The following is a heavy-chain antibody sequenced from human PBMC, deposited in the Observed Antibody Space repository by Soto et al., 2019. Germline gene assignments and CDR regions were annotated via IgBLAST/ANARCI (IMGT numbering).Heavy chain of an antibody. V-gene: IGHV6-1*01. CDR2: TYYRSKWYN. CDR3: ARDRPGDRNYYDSSGRMDV. Sequence: PSQTLSLTCAISGDSVSSNSAAWNWIRQSPSRGLEWLGRTYYRSKWYNDYAVSVKSRITINPDTSKNQSSLQLNSVTPEDTAVYYCARDRPGDRNYYDSSGRMDVWGQGTTVTVSS. CDR1: GDSVSSNSAA. J-gene: IGHJ6*02. D-gene: IGHD3-22*01.